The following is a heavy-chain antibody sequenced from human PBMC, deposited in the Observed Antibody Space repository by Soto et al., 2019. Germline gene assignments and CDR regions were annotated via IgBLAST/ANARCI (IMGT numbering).Heavy chain of an antibody. CDR2: ISGSGGST. V-gene: IGHV3-23*01. Sequence: EVQLLESGGGLVQPGGSLRLSCAASGFTFSTYAMNWVRQAPGKGLAWVSTISGSGGSTYYADSVKGRFTISRDNSKNTLYLQTNSLRAEDTALYYCAKDLGSSGSYHGIYFDSWGQGTLVTVSS. D-gene: IGHD1-26*01. CDR3: AKDLGSSGSYHGIYFDS. CDR1: GFTFSTYA. J-gene: IGHJ4*02.